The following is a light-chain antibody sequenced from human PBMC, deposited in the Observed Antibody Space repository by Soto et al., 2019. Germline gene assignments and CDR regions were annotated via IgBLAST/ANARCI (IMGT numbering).Light chain of an antibody. Sequence: QSVLTQPPSASGTPGQRVTISCSGGRSSIGSNVVYWFQQLPGTAPKLLIYHSNQRPSGVPDRFSGSKSGTSASLTISGLQSDDGADYYCASWDDRMYVVLFGGGTKLTVL. CDR2: HSN. CDR1: RSSIGSNV. CDR3: ASWDDRMYVVL. J-gene: IGLJ2*01. V-gene: IGLV1-44*01.